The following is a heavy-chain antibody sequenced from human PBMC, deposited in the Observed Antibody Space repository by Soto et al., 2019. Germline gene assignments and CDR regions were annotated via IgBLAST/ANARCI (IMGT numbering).Heavy chain of an antibody. CDR1: GGTFSSYA. CDR3: ARGYCSGGSCYWRNWFDP. J-gene: IGHJ5*02. Sequence: ASVKVSCKASGGTFSSYAISWVRQAPGQGLEWMGGIIPIFGTANYAQKFQGRVTITADESTSTAYMELSSLRSEDTAVYYCARGYCSGGSCYWRNWFDPWGQGTLVTVSS. D-gene: IGHD2-15*01. CDR2: IIPIFGTA. V-gene: IGHV1-69*13.